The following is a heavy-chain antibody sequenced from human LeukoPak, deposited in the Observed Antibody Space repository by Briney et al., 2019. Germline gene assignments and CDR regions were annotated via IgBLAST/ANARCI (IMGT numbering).Heavy chain of an antibody. D-gene: IGHD2-2*01. V-gene: IGHV3-30*02. CDR1: GSTFSSYG. J-gene: IGHJ4*02. CDR3: ARDSRRYCSSTSCYLPSFDY. CDR2: IRYDGSNK. Sequence: GGSLRLSCAASGSTFSSYGMHWVRQAPGKGLEWVAFIRYDGSNKYYADSVKGRFTISRDNSKNTLYLQMNSLRAEDAAVYYCARDSRRYCSSTSCYLPSFDYWGQGTLVTVSS.